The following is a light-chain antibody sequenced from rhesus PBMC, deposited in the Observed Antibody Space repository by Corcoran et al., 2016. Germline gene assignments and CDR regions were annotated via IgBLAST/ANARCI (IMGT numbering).Light chain of an antibody. V-gene: IGKV1S14*01. CDR3: QQHNSYPYS. Sequence: DIQMTQSPSSLSASVGDTVTITRRASQGISNPLAWYQQKPGKAQTPLTYNASNLESGVPSRFSGSGSGTDFTLTISSLQPEDFATYSCQQHNSYPYSFGQGNKVEIK. J-gene: IGKJ2*01. CDR1: QGISNP. CDR2: NAS.